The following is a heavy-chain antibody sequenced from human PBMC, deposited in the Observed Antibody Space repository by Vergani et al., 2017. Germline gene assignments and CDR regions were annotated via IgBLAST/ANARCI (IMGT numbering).Heavy chain of an antibody. Sequence: EVQLLESGGSLKQPGGSVRLSCAASGFTFSTYAMHWVRQAPGKGLEWVSALTGGGGSTYYADSFKGRFIISRDNSRDTLYLQINSLRPEDTATYYCVKDAVSYENFFDSWGQGTLVTVSS. CDR1: GFTFSTYA. J-gene: IGHJ4*02. D-gene: IGHD1-26*01. CDR2: LTGGGGST. V-gene: IGHV3-23*01. CDR3: VKDAVSYENFFDS.